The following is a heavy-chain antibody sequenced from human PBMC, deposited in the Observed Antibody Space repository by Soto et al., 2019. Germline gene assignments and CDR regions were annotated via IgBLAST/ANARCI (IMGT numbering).Heavy chain of an antibody. V-gene: IGHV3-23*01. J-gene: IGHJ4*02. CDR1: GFTFSSYA. D-gene: IGHD3-3*01. Sequence: HPGGSLRLSCAASGFTFSSYAMSWVRQAPGKGLEWVSAISGSGGSTYYADSVKGRFTISRDNSKNTLYLQMSSLRAEDTAVYYCAKDAYDFWSGYPDYWGQGTLVTVSS. CDR3: AKDAYDFWSGYPDY. CDR2: ISGSGGST.